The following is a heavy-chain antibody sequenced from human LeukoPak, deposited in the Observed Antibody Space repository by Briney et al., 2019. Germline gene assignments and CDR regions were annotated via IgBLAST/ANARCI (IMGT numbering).Heavy chain of an antibody. CDR3: AREGYYYDSSGYYSLDY. Sequence: SETLSLTCTVSGGSISSYYWSWVRQPAGKGLEWIGRIYTSGSTNYNPSLKSRVTMSVDTSKNQFSLKLSSVTAADTAVYYCAREGYYYDSSGYYSLDYWGQGTLVTVSS. D-gene: IGHD3-22*01. V-gene: IGHV4-4*07. CDR2: IYTSGST. J-gene: IGHJ4*02. CDR1: GGSISSYY.